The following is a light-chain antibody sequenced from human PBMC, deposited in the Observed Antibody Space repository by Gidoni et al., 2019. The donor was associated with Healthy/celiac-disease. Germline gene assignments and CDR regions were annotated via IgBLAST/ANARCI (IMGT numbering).Light chain of an antibody. CDR2: AAS. J-gene: IGKJ1*01. Sequence: DIQVTQSPSSLSASVGDRVTITCRASHGISNYLAWYQQKPGKVPKLLIYAASTLQSGVPSRFSGSGSGTDFTLKISSLQPEDVGIYYCQQHKSAPRTFGQXTKVEIK. CDR1: HGISNY. V-gene: IGKV1-27*01. CDR3: QQHKSAPRT.